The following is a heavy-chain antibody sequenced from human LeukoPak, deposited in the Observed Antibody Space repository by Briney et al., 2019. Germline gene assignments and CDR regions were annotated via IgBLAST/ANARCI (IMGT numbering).Heavy chain of an antibody. CDR3: ARKGSGYYRDDAFDI. Sequence: GESLKISCKGSGYSFTNYWIGWVRQMPGKGLEWMGIIYPGDSDTRYSPSFQGQVTISADKSISTAYLQWSSLKASDTAMYYCARKGSGYYRDDAFDIWGQGTMVTVSS. CDR1: GYSFTNYW. J-gene: IGHJ3*02. V-gene: IGHV5-51*01. CDR2: IYPGDSDT. D-gene: IGHD3-22*01.